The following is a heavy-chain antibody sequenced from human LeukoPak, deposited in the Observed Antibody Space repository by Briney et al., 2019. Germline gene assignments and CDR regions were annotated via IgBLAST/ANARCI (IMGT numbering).Heavy chain of an antibody. CDR2: FIPFYDAT. J-gene: IGHJ4*02. V-gene: IGHV1-69*13. CDR3: ATMQGYSYSVS. Sequence: SVTVSCKASGGAFSKTAINWVRQAPGQGLEWMGGFIPFYDATNYAQRFQGRLTITVDGSASTAYMELTSLTSEDTAIYYCATMQGYSYSVSWGQGTLITVSS. D-gene: IGHD5-18*01. CDR1: GGAFSKTA.